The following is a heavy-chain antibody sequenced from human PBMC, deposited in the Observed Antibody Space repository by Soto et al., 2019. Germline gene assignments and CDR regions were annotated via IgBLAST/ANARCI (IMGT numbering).Heavy chain of an antibody. CDR3: ARAQNSSGSYYYYAMDV. CDR2: ISSDGSNK. D-gene: IGHD1-26*01. J-gene: IGHJ6*02. V-gene: IGHV3-30-3*01. CDR1: GFTFSSHA. Sequence: GGSLRLSCAVSGFTFSSHAMHWVRQAPGKGLEWVALISSDGSNKYYADSVKGRFTTSRDNSKNTLYLQMNSLRAEDTAVYYCARAQNSSGSYYYYAMDVWGQGTTVTVSS.